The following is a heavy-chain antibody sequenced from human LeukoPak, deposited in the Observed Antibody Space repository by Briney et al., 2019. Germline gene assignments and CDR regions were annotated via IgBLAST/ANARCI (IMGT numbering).Heavy chain of an antibody. CDR2: INHSGST. Sequence: SETLSLTCAVYGGSFSGYYWSWIRQPPGKGLEWIGEINHSGSTNYNPSLKSRVTISVDTSKNQFSLKLSSVTAADTAVYYCARARGYYYDSSAPRWGQGTLVTVSS. CDR3: ARARGYYYDSSAPR. V-gene: IGHV4-34*01. J-gene: IGHJ4*02. D-gene: IGHD3-22*01. CDR1: GGSFSGYY.